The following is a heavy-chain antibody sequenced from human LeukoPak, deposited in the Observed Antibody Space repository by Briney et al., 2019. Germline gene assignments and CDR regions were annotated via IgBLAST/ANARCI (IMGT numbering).Heavy chain of an antibody. D-gene: IGHD5-18*01. CDR2: ISAYNGNT. V-gene: IGHV1-18*01. J-gene: IGHJ4*02. CDR1: GYTFTSYG. Sequence: ASVKVSCKASGYTFTSYGISWVRQAPGQGLEWMGWISAYNGNTNYAQKLQGRVTMTTDTSTSTAYMELRSLRSDDAAVYYCARGTAMADTAMANFDYWGQGTLVTVSS. CDR3: ARGTAMADTAMANFDY.